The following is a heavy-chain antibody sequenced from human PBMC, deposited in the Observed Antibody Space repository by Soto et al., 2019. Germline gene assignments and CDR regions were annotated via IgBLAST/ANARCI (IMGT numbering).Heavy chain of an antibody. J-gene: IGHJ4*02. V-gene: IGHV4-30-2*01. CDR1: GGSISSGGYS. CDR2: IYHSGST. Sequence: SETLSLTCAVSGGSISSGGYSWSWIRQPPGKGLEWIGYIYHSGSTYYNPSLKSRVTISVDKSKNQFSLKLSSVTAADTAVYYCARDDSGFSGSHYIDYFNYWGQGALVTVSS. CDR3: ARDDSGFSGSHYIDYFNY. D-gene: IGHD1-26*01.